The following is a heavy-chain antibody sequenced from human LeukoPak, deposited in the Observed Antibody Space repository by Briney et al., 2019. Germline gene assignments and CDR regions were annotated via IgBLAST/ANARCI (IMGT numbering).Heavy chain of an antibody. CDR1: GFTFDDYA. Sequence: GGSLRLSCAASGFTFDDYAMHWVRQAPGKGLEWVSGISWNSGSIGYADSVKGRLTISRDNAKNSLYLQMNSLRAEDTALYYCARYFDWLIPFDYWGQGTLVTVSS. CDR3: ARYFDWLIPFDY. CDR2: ISWNSGSI. J-gene: IGHJ4*02. V-gene: IGHV3-9*01. D-gene: IGHD3-9*01.